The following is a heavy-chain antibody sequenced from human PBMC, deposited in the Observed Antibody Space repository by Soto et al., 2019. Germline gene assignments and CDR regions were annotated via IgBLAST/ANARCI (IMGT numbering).Heavy chain of an antibody. CDR3: AKSSGYYDSRARFDY. J-gene: IGHJ4*02. CDR1: RFSFNSFA. V-gene: IGHV3-23*01. Sequence: EVQLLESGGGLVQPGGSLRLSCAASRFSFNSFAMSWVRQAPGKGLEWVSAISGDGYSTYYADSVKGRFTVSRDNSNNTHYLHMDSLRAEDTVVYYCAKSSGYYDSRARFDYWGQGSLVTVSS. D-gene: IGHD3-22*01. CDR2: ISGDGYST.